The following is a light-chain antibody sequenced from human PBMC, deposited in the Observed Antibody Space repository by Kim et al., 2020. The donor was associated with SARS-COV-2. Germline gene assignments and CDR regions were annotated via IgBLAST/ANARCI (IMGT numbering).Light chain of an antibody. CDR3: QQYGSSPYT. V-gene: IGKV3-20*01. CDR2: GAS. J-gene: IGKJ2*01. Sequence: SPGERATLSCRASQSVGSSYLAWYQQKPGQAPRLLIYGASSRATGIPDRFSGSGSGTDFTLTISRLEPEDFAVYYCQQYGSSPYTFGQGTKLEI. CDR1: QSVGSSY.